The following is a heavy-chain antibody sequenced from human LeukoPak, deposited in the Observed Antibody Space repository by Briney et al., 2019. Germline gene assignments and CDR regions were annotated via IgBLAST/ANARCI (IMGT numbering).Heavy chain of an antibody. CDR3: ARGGQYTTGWFGY. CDR1: GFTFSNYW. Sequence: GGSLRLSCAASGFTFSNYWMHWVRQAPGKGLVWVSRINSDGSSTSYADSVKGRFTISKDNAKNTLYLQINSLRAEDTAVYYCARGGQYTTGWFGYWGQGTLATVSS. D-gene: IGHD1-1*01. CDR2: INSDGSST. V-gene: IGHV3-74*01. J-gene: IGHJ5*01.